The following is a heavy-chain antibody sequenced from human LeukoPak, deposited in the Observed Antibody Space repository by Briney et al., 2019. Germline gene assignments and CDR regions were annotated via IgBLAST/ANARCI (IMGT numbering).Heavy chain of an antibody. D-gene: IGHD4-23*01. CDR1: GYTFTGYY. V-gene: IGHV1-2*02. Sequence: GASVKVSCKASGYTFTGYYMHWVRQAPGQGLEWMGWINPNSGGTNYAQKFQGRVTMTRDTSISTAYMELSRLRSDDTAVYYCARDLVEYGGRDSNYYYYYMDVWGKGTTVTVSS. CDR3: ARDLVEYGGRDSNYYYYYMDV. J-gene: IGHJ6*03. CDR2: INPNSGGT.